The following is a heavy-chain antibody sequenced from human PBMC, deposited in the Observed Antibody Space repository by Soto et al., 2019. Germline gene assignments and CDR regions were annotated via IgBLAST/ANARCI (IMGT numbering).Heavy chain of an antibody. CDR3: AKDRISGYKYSYYHNYAMAV. V-gene: IGHV3-30*18. D-gene: IGHD5-12*01. CDR2: ISYDGTTQ. CDR1: GFTFSSYG. Sequence: GGSLRLSCAASGFTFSSYGIHWVRQAPGKGLQWVSLISYDGTTQFYVESVKGRFTISRDNSKNTVYLQMSSLRPEDTAVYFCAKDRISGYKYSYYHNYAMAVCGQGSTSTF. J-gene: IGHJ6*02.